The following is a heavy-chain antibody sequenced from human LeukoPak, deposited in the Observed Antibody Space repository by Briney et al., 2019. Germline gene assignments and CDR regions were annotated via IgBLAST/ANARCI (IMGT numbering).Heavy chain of an antibody. CDR3: ARGRGFHSSGYYSDY. D-gene: IGHD3-22*01. V-gene: IGHV1-18*01. CDR1: GYTFTSYG. CDR2: ISAYNGNT. J-gene: IGHJ4*02. Sequence: GASVKVSCKASGYTFTSYGISWVRQAPGQGLEWMGWISAYNGNTNYAQKLQGRVTMTTDTSTSTAYMELRSLRSDDTAVYYCARGRGFHSSGYYSDYWGQGTLVTASS.